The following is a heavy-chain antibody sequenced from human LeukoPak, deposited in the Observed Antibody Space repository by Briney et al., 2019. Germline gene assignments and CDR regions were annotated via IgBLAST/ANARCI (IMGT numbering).Heavy chain of an antibody. Sequence: GGSLSLSGAASGFTFSSYEMNWVRQAPGKGLEWVSHISSSGSSIYYADSVKGRFTISRDNAQNSLYLQMNSLRGDDTAVYYCARGTGSGIWLVDYWGQGTLVTVSS. CDR1: GFTFSSYE. CDR3: ARGTGSGIWLVDY. D-gene: IGHD6-13*01. CDR2: ISSSGSSI. V-gene: IGHV3-48*03. J-gene: IGHJ4*02.